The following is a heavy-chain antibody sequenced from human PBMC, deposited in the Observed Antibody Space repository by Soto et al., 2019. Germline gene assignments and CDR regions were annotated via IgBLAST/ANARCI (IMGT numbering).Heavy chain of an antibody. Sequence: QITLKESGPTLVKPTQTLTLTCTFSGFSLSTSGVDVGWIRQPPGKALEWLALIYWDDDKRYSPSLKNRLAITKGTSKNQEVLTMTNMDPLDTATYYRAHRRPYSNSPEYFFDYWGQGTLVTVSS. CDR2: IYWDDDK. CDR1: GFSLSTSGVD. J-gene: IGHJ4*02. D-gene: IGHD6-6*01. V-gene: IGHV2-5*02. CDR3: AHRRPYSNSPEYFFDY.